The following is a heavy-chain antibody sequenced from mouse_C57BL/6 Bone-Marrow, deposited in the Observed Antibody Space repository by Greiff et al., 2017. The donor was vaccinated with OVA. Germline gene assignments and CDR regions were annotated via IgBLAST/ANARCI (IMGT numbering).Heavy chain of an antibody. CDR2: IRSKSNNYAT. CDR3: VRQHYSNFYWYFDV. Sequence: EVQLVESGGGLVQPKGSLKLSCAASGFSFNTYAMNWVRQAPGKGLEWVARIRSKSNNYATYYADSVKDRFTISRDDSESMLYLQMNNLKTEDTAMYYCVRQHYSNFYWYFDVWGTGTTVTVSS. J-gene: IGHJ1*03. D-gene: IGHD2-5*01. V-gene: IGHV10-1*01. CDR1: GFSFNTYA.